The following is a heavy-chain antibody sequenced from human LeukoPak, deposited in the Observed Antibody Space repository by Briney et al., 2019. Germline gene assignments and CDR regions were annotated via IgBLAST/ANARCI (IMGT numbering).Heavy chain of an antibody. V-gene: IGHV3-33*01. CDR2: IWYDGSNK. CDR3: ARVDYGDYGAFDY. D-gene: IGHD4-17*01. Sequence: GRSLRLSCAASGFTFSSYGMHWVRQAPGKGLEWVAVIWYDGSNKYYADSVKGRFTISRDNSKNTLYLQMNSLRAEDTAVYYRARVDYGDYGAFDYWGQGTLVTVSS. J-gene: IGHJ4*02. CDR1: GFTFSSYG.